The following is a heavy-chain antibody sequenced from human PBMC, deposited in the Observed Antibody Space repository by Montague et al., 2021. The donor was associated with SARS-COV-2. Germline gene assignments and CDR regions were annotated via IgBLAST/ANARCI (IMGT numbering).Heavy chain of an antibody. CDR3: ARDRFIAGGRLPHGFDP. CDR1: GGPISGYY. J-gene: IGHJ5*02. V-gene: IGHV4-59*01. CDR2: IYYSGGT. Sequence: SETLSLTYSVSGGPISGYYWSWIRQSPGRGLEWIGYIYYSGGTIYNPSLKSRVIISVDTSKSQFSLKLSSVTAADTAVYYCARDRFIAGGRLPHGFDPWGRGTLVTVSS. D-gene: IGHD6-13*01.